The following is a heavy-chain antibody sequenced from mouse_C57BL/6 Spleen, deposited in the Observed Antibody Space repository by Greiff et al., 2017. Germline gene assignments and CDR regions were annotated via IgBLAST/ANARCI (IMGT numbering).Heavy chain of an antibody. CDR2: IYPSDSET. V-gene: IGHV1-61*01. Sequence: QVQLQQPGAELVRPGSSVKLSCKASGYTFTSYWMDWVKQRPGQGLEWIGNIYPSDSETHYNQKFKDKATLTVDKSSSTAYMQLSSLTSEDSAVYCCARAVYYFGSSASWYFDVWGTGTTVTVSS. J-gene: IGHJ1*03. CDR1: GYTFTSYW. CDR3: ARAVYYFGSSASWYFDV. D-gene: IGHD1-1*01.